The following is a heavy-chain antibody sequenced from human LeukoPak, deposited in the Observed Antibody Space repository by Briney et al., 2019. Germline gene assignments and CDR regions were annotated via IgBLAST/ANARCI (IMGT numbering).Heavy chain of an antibody. D-gene: IGHD5-12*01. Sequence: GGSLRLSCAASRSTFSSYALSWVRQAPGKGPEWVSVISGSGETTYYADSVKARFTISRDNSKNTLYLQMNSLRAEDTAVYYCATLPEWLRFASGWIDYWGQGTLVTVSS. CDR1: RSTFSSYA. CDR3: ATLPEWLRFASGWIDY. J-gene: IGHJ4*02. V-gene: IGHV3-23*01. CDR2: ISGSGETT.